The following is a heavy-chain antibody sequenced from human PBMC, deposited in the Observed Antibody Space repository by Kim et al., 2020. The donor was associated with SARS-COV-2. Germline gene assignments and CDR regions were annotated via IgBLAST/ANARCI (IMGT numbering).Heavy chain of an antibody. J-gene: IGHJ4*02. CDR1: GYTFTGHY. CDR3: ALLYGVTTIDY. CDR2: INANSGDA. D-gene: IGHD4-17*01. Sequence: ASVKVSCKASGYTFTGHYMHWVRQAPGQSPEWMGWINANSGDANYAQKFQDRVTMTRDTSISTAYMDLRSLTSDDTAMYYCALLYGVTTIDYWGQGTLVTVSS. V-gene: IGHV1-2*02.